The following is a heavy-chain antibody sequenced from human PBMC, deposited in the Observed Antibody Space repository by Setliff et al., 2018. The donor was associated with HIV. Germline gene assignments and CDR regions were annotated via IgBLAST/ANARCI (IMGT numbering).Heavy chain of an antibody. CDR2: IWYDASKK. Sequence: PGGSLRLSCAASGFTFNSYGMHWVRQAPGKGLEWVALIWYDASKKEYSDSVKGRFNILRDDSKKTAYLQMNSLRDEDTAVYYCVKDVLKFWSGSGALDFWGPGTLVTVSS. CDR3: VKDVLKFWSGSGALDF. J-gene: IGHJ4*02. V-gene: IGHV3-33*06. D-gene: IGHD3-3*01. CDR1: GFTFNSYG.